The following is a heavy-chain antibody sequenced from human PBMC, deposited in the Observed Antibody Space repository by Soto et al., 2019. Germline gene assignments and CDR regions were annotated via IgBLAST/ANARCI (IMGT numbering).Heavy chain of an antibody. CDR1: GGSIRSSSYY. CDR2: IYYSGST. J-gene: IGHJ5*02. Sequence: QLQLQESGPGLVKPSETLSLTCTVSGGSIRSSSYYWGWIRQPPGKGLEWIGSIYYSGSTYYNPSLKSRVTISVDTSKDQFSLKLSSVTAADTAVYYCARRGYSYGQRWFDPWGQGTLVTVCS. CDR3: ARRGYSYGQRWFDP. D-gene: IGHD5-18*01. V-gene: IGHV4-39*01.